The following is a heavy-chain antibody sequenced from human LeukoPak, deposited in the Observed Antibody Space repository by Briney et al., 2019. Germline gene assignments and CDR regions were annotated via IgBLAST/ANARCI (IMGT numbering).Heavy chain of an antibody. CDR2: IGGRDGST. CDR3: AKGHYYGSGSLDY. D-gene: IGHD3-10*01. V-gene: IGHV3-23*01. Sequence: PSETLSLTCAVYGVSFSGYYWSWIRQPPGKGLEWVSAIGGRDGSTYYADSVKGRFTISRDNSKNTLYVQMNSLRAEDTAVYYCAKGHYYGSGSLDYWGQGTLVTVSS. CDR1: GVSFSGYY. J-gene: IGHJ4*02.